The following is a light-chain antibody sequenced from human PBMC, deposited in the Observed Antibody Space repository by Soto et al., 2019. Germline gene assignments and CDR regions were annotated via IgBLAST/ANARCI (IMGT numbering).Light chain of an antibody. CDR1: QSISSW. V-gene: IGKV1-5*03. CDR3: QQYNSYLVLT. J-gene: IGKJ3*01. CDR2: KAP. Sequence: DIQMTQSPSTLSASVGDRVTITCRASQSISSWLAWYQQKPGKAPKLLIYKAPSLESGVPSRFSGSGSGTEFTLTISSLQPDDVATYYCQQYNSYLVLTFGPGTKVDIK.